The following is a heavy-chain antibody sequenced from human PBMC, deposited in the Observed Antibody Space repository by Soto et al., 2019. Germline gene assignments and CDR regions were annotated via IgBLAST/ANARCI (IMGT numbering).Heavy chain of an antibody. Sequence: GASVKVSCKASGYTFTSYAMHWVRQAPGQRLEWMGWINAGNGNTKYSQKFQGRVTITRDTSASTAYMELSSLRSEDTAVYYCARDLSYDYVWGSYRSYYYYYGMDVWGQGTTVTVSS. J-gene: IGHJ6*02. CDR2: INAGNGNT. CDR3: ARDLSYDYVWGSYRSYYYYYGMDV. V-gene: IGHV1-3*01. D-gene: IGHD3-16*02. CDR1: GYTFTSYA.